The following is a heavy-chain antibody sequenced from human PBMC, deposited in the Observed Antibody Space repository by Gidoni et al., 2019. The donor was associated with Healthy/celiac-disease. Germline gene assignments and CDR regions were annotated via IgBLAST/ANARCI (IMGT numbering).Heavy chain of an antibody. J-gene: IGHJ4*02. CDR2: ISGSGGST. V-gene: IGHV3-23*01. CDR3: AKDHLGWDTAMVTWFDY. Sequence: EVQLLESGGGLVQPGGSLRLSCAASGFTFSRYPMRWVRQAPGKGLEWVSAISGSGGSTYYADSVKGRFTISRDNSKNTLYLQMNSLRAEDTAVYYCAKDHLGWDTAMVTWFDYWGQGTLVTVSS. D-gene: IGHD5-18*01. CDR1: GFTFSRYP.